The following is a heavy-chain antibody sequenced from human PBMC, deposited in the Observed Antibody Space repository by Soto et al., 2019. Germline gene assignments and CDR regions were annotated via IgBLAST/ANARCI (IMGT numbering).Heavy chain of an antibody. V-gene: IGHV1-69*13. D-gene: IGHD3-22*01. CDR1: GGTFSSYA. Sequence: ASVKVSCKASGGTFSSYAISWVRQAPGQGLEWMGGIIPIFGTANYAQKFQGRVTITADESTSTAYMELSSLRSEDTAVYYCARVTFGSGQYYYDSLQFHPWGQGTLVTVSS. CDR3: ARVTFGSGQYYYDSLQFHP. CDR2: IIPIFGTA. J-gene: IGHJ5*02.